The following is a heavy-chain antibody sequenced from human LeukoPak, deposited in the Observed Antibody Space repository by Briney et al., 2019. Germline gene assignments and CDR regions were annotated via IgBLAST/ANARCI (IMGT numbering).Heavy chain of an antibody. CDR1: GFTFNRFS. CDR2: VKRDGSDK. J-gene: IGHJ4*02. Sequence: GGSLRLSCAASGFTFNRFSMAWVRQAPGKGLEWVATVKRDGSDKYYADSVKGRFTISRDNAKNSLYLQMNSLRDEDTAVYYCARGKIGYYYGDYDGYWGQGTLVTVSS. CDR3: ARGKIGYYYGDYDGY. D-gene: IGHD4-17*01. V-gene: IGHV3-7*02.